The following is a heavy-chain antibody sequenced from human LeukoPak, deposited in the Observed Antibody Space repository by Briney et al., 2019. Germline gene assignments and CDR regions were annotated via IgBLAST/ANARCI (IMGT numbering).Heavy chain of an antibody. CDR3: ATWEWELLRNWFDP. V-gene: IGHV1-69*01. Sequence: SVKVSCKASGGTFRSYAISWVRQAPGQGLEWMGGINPIFGTANYAQKFQGRVTITADESTSTAYMELSSLRSEDTAVYYCATWEWELLRNWFDPWGQGTLVTVSS. CDR1: GGTFRSYA. D-gene: IGHD1-26*01. CDR2: INPIFGTA. J-gene: IGHJ5*02.